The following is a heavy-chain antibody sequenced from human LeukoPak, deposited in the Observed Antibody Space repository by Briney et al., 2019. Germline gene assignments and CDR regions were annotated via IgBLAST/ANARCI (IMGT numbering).Heavy chain of an antibody. J-gene: IGHJ6*02. CDR1: GFTFSSYA. D-gene: IGHD3-22*01. CDR3: AKLERGYPTYYYYGMDV. CDR2: ISGSGGGT. Sequence: GGSLRLSCAASGFTFSSYAMSWVRQAPGKGLEWVSAISGSGGGTYYADSVKGRFTISRDNSKNTLYLQMNSLRAEDTAVYYCAKLERGYPTYYYYGMDVWGQGTTVTVSS. V-gene: IGHV3-23*01.